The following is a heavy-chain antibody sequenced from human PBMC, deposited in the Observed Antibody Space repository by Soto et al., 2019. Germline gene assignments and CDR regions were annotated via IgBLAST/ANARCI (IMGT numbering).Heavy chain of an antibody. Sequence: ASVKVSCKASGYTFTSYAMHWVRQAPGQRLEWMGWINAGNGNTKYSQKFQGRVTITRDTSASTAYMELSSLRSEDTAVYYCARGFSGGVAAWFDPWGQGSLVTVSS. J-gene: IGHJ5*01. CDR2: INAGNGNT. CDR1: GYTFTSYA. CDR3: ARGFSGGVAAWFDP. D-gene: IGHD2-15*01. V-gene: IGHV1-3*01.